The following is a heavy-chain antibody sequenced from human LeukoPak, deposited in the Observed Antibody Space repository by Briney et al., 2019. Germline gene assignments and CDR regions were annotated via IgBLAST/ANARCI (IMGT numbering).Heavy chain of an antibody. J-gene: IGHJ4*02. Sequence: PGGSLRLSCAASGFTFSGYAMSWVRQAPGKGLEWVSAISGSGGSTYYADSAKGRFTISRDNSKNTLYLQMNSLRADNTAVYSCAKDLNYYPSASFDYWGPGNLVTVSS. V-gene: IGHV3-23*01. D-gene: IGHD3-10*01. CDR2: ISGSGGST. CDR1: GFTFSGYA. CDR3: AKDLNYYPSASFDY.